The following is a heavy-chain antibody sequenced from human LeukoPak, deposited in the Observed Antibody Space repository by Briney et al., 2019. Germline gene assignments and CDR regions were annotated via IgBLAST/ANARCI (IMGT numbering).Heavy chain of an antibody. CDR2: SRNKINSYTT. J-gene: IGHJ4*02. CDR3: VRVWVSSWPYLDY. Sequence: PGGSLRLSCAASGFTFINHYIDWVRQAPGKGLEWVGRSRNKINSYTTAYAASVQGRFTVLRDDSKNSVYLQMNSLKTEDTAVYYCVRVWVSSWPYLDYWGQGTLVTVAS. CDR1: GFTFINHY. D-gene: IGHD1-1*01. V-gene: IGHV3-72*01.